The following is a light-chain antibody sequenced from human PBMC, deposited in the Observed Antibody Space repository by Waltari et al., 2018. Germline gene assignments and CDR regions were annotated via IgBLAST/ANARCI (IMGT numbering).Light chain of an antibody. V-gene: IGKV1-5*03. CDR3: LQYNRSPFT. CDR2: KAS. Sequence: DIQLTQSPSSLSASVGDTVTITCRASQSISSWLDWYQQKPGKAPKLLIYKASTLQSGVPSRFSGSGSGTEFTLTISSLQPEDFAIYYCLQYNRSPFTFGPGTKLDIK. J-gene: IGKJ3*01. CDR1: QSISSW.